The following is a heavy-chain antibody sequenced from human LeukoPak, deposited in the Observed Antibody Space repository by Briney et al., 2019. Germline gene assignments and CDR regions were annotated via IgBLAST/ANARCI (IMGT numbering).Heavy chain of an antibody. D-gene: IGHD2-15*01. CDR1: GFTFSSHW. CDR3: ARTDPGNGGYFDY. CDR2: IKQDGSER. V-gene: IGHV3-7*01. J-gene: IGHJ4*02. Sequence: GGSLRLSCAASGFTFSSHWMSWVRQAPGKGLEWVANIKQDGSERPYVDSVKGRFTISRDNAKNSLHLQMNSLRAEDTAVYFCARTDPGNGGYFDYWGQGALVTVSS.